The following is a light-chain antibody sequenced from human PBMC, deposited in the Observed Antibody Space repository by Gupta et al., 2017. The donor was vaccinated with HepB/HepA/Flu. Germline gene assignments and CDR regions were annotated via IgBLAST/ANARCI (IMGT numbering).Light chain of an antibody. Sequence: QSVLTQPPSASGTPGQRVTISCSGSSSNIGSNTVNWYQQLPGTAPKLLIDSNNQRPSGVPDQFSGSKSGTSASLAISGLQSEDEADYYCAAWDDSLNGPVFGGGTKLTVL. CDR3: AAWDDSLNGPV. J-gene: IGLJ3*02. CDR2: SNN. V-gene: IGLV1-44*01. CDR1: SSNIGSNT.